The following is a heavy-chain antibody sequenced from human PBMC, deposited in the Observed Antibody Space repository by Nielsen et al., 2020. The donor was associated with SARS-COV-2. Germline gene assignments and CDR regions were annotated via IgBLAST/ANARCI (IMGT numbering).Heavy chain of an antibody. CDR1: GFTFSSYA. J-gene: IGHJ6*03. CDR3: ARGGLSGYSYGRTRPYYYYYMDV. Sequence: GESLKISCAASGFTFSSYAMSWVRQAPGKGLEWVSSISSSSSYIYYADSVKGRFTISRDNAKNSLYLQMNSLRAEDTAVYYCARGGLSGYSYGRTRPYYYYYMDVWGKGTTVTVSS. D-gene: IGHD5-18*01. V-gene: IGHV3-21*01. CDR2: ISSSSSYI.